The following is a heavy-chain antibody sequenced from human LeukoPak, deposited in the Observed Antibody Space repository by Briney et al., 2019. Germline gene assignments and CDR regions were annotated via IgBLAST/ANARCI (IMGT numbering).Heavy chain of an antibody. Sequence: SVKVSCKASGYTFTGYYMHWVRQAPGQGLEWMGRIIPIFGTANYAQKFQGRVTITTDESTSTAYMELSSLRSEDTAVYYCAKQEANTDWFDPWGQGTLVTVSS. CDR1: GYTFTGYY. CDR3: AKQEANTDWFDP. J-gene: IGHJ5*02. D-gene: IGHD2-8*02. CDR2: IIPIFGTA. V-gene: IGHV1-69*05.